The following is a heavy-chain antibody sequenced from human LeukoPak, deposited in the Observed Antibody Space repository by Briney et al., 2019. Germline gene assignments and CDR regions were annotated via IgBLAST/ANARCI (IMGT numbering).Heavy chain of an antibody. CDR3: ARDRGNDYFDS. CDR2: IWSDGNSQ. V-gene: IGHV3-33*01. CDR1: GVSLSSHG. Sequence: GGSLRLSCVASGVSLSSHGMHWFRQAPGKGLEWITYIWSDGNSQFYADSMRGRFTVSRDNSKNTVYLQINSLRVEDTAVYYLARDRGNDYFDSGARETLVIVPS. J-gene: IGHJ4*02.